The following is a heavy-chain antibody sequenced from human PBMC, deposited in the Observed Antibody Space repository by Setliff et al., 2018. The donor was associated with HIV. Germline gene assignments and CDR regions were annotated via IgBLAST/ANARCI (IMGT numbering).Heavy chain of an antibody. J-gene: IGHJ6*03. V-gene: IGHV4-61*09. CDR1: GDFISSGNFH. CDR3: ARGRSDCSSTSCQYYYYYMDV. D-gene: IGHD2-2*01. Sequence: SETLSLTCTVSGDFISSGNFHWNWIRQPAGKGPEWIGYIYTSGSANYNPSLKSRVTISVDTSKNQFSLKLSSVTAADTAVYYCARGRSDCSSTSCQYYYYYMDVWGQGTTVTVSS. CDR2: IYTSGSA.